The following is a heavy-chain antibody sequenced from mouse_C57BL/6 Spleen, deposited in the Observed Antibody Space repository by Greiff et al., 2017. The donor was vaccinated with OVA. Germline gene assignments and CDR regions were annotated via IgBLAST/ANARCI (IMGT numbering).Heavy chain of an antibody. CDR1: GYAFSSYW. D-gene: IGHD1-1*01. CDR2: IYPGDGDN. CDR3: ARSLITTVVASGYFDV. Sequence: VQLQQSGAELVKPGASVKISCKASGYAFSSYWMNWVKQRPGKGLEWIGQIYPGDGDNNYNGKFKGKATLTADKSSSTAYMQLSSLTSEDSAVYFCARSLITTVVASGYFDVWGTGTTVTVSS. V-gene: IGHV1-80*01. J-gene: IGHJ1*03.